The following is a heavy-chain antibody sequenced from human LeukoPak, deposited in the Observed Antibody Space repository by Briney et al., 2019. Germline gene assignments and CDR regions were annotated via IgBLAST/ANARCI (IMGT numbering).Heavy chain of an antibody. CDR1: GFTFSSYE. CDR2: ISSSGSTT. D-gene: IGHD3-16*01. V-gene: IGHV3-48*03. J-gene: IGHJ1*01. Sequence: GGSLRLSCAASGFTFSSYEMNWVRQAPGKGLEWVSYISSSGSTTYYTDSVKGRFTISRDNSKNTVSLQMNSLRGEDTAVYYCAKDDAWGRYKDWGQGTLVTVSS. CDR3: AKDDAWGRYKD.